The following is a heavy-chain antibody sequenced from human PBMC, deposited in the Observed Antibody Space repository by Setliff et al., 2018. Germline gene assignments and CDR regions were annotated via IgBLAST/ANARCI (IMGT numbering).Heavy chain of an antibody. CDR1: GYTFSSNN. CDR3: ARDSGFGGTFDY. Sequence: GGSLSLSCAASGYTFSSNNMSWVRQAPGKGLEWVSYISISSSAIYYADSVKGRFTISRDNAKNSLYLQMNSLRAEDTAVYYCARDSGFGGTFDYWGQGALVTVSS. D-gene: IGHD6-25*01. V-gene: IGHV3-48*01. J-gene: IGHJ4*02. CDR2: ISISSSAI.